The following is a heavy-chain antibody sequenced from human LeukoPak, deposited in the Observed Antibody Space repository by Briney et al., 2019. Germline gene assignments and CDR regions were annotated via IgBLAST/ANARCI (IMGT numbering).Heavy chain of an antibody. CDR3: ARDRGSYHMNWFDP. J-gene: IGHJ5*02. V-gene: IGHV1-69*05. CDR1: GGTFSSYA. Sequence: SVKVSCKASGGTFSSYAISWVRQAPGQGLERMGGIIPIFGTANYAQKFQGRVTITTDETTSTAYMELSSLRSEDTAVYYCARDRGSYHMNWFDPWGQGTLVTVSS. CDR2: IIPIFGTA. D-gene: IGHD1-26*01.